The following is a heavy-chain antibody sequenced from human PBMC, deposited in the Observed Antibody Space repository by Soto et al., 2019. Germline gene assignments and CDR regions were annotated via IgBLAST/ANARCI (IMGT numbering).Heavy chain of an antibody. CDR2: IYFSGST. CDR1: GGSISSGGYY. CDR3: ARDCSSTSCSRSYYYYYGMDV. J-gene: IGHJ6*02. V-gene: IGHV4-31*03. Sequence: TLALTCTVSGGSISSGGYYWGWIRQPPGKGLEWIGYIYFSGSTYYNPSLKSRVTISVDTSKNQFSLKLSSVTAADTAVYYCARDCSSTSCSRSYYYYYGMDVWGQGTTVTVSS. D-gene: IGHD2-2*01.